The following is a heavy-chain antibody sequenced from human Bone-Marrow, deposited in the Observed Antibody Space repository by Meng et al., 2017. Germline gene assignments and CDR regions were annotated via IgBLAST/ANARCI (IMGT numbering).Heavy chain of an antibody. V-gene: IGHV3-30*04. D-gene: IGHD6-19*01. CDR2: ISYDGSNK. CDR1: GFTFSSYA. Sequence: LTCAASGFTFSSYAMHWVRQAPGKGLEWVAVISYDGSNKYYADSVKGRFTITRDNSKNTLYLQMNSLRAEDTAVYYCAGCIAVASRYYYYSMDVWGQGTTVTVSS. CDR3: AGCIAVASRYYYYSMDV. J-gene: IGHJ6*02.